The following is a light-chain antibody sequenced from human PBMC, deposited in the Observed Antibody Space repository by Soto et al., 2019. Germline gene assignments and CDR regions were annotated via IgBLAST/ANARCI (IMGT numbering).Light chain of an antibody. Sequence: DIVMTQSPDSLAVSLGERATINCKSSQSVLYSSNNKNYLAWYQQKPGQPPKLLIYWASTRESGVPDRFSGSGSGTDFTLTIGSLQAEDVAVYYGQQYYSTPITFGQGTRLEIK. CDR2: WAS. J-gene: IGKJ5*01. V-gene: IGKV4-1*01. CDR3: QQYYSTPIT. CDR1: QSVLYSSNNKNY.